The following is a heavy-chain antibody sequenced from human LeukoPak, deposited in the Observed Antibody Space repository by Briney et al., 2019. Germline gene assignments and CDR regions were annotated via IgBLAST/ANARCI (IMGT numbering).Heavy chain of an antibody. CDR3: ARGCTMVRGVIKGKYFQH. CDR2: INHSGST. CDR1: GGSFSGYY. D-gene: IGHD3-10*01. V-gene: IGHV4-34*01. J-gene: IGHJ1*01. Sequence: PSETLSLTCTVSGGSFSGYYWSWIRQPPGKGLEWIGEINHSGSTNYNPSLKSRVTISVDTSKNQFSLKLSSVTAADTAVYYCARGCTMVRGVIKGKYFQHWGQGTLVTVSS.